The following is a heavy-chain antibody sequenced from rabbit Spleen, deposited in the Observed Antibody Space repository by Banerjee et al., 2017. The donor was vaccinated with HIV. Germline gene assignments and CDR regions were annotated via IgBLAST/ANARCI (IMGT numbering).Heavy chain of an antibody. J-gene: IGHJ4*01. V-gene: IGHV1S40*01. CDR3: ARDAAGREDFNL. D-gene: IGHD4-2*01. CDR1: GLDLSSRYW. Sequence: QSLEESGGDLVKPGASLTLTCKASGLDLSSRYWICWVRQAPGKGLEWIACIDVVSSGTTYYASWAKGRFTIAKTSSTTVTLQMTSLTVADTATYFCARDAAGREDFNLWGPGTLVTVS. CDR2: IDVVSSGTT.